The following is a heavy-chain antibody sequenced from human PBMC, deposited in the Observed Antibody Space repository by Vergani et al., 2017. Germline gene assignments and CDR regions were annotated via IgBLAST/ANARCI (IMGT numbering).Heavy chain of an antibody. D-gene: IGHD3-22*01. CDR3: ARAYYYDSSGYLPFDY. J-gene: IGHJ4*02. Sequence: QGQLAQSGAEVKKPGSSVKVSCKASGGTFSSNSISWVRQAPGQGLEWMGRISAYIGNTNYAQKLQGRGTMTTDTSTSTAYMELRSLRSDDTAVYFCARAYYYDSSGYLPFDYWGQGTLVTVSS. V-gene: IGHV1-18*04. CDR2: ISAYIGNT. CDR1: GGTFSSNS.